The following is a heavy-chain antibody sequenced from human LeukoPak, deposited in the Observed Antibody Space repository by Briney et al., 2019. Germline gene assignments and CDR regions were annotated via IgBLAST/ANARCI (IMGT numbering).Heavy chain of an antibody. V-gene: IGHV1-8*01. CDR3: ARALRIAAARFDY. CDR2: TTPNSRNP. J-gene: IGHJ4*02. Sequence: AAVRVSFKVCGYTFTIYDINWVGQARGQGREWMGWTTPNSRNPGYAQKFQGTLTMTSNTSISTAYMELSSLRSEDTAVYYCARALRIAAARFDYWGQGTLVTVSS. D-gene: IGHD6-13*01. CDR1: GYTFTIYD.